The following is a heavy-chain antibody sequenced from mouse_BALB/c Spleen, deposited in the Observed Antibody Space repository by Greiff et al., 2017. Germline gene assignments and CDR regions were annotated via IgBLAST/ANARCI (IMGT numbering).Heavy chain of an antibody. CDR2: IWAGGST. Sequence: VQGVESGPGLVAPSQSLSITCTVSGFSLTSYGVHWVRQPPGKGLEWLGVIWAGGSTNYNSALMSRLSISKDNSKSQVFLKMNSLQTDDTAMYYCASPYYYGRSYYAMDYWGQGTSVTVSS. V-gene: IGHV2-9*02. D-gene: IGHD1-1*01. CDR3: ASPYYYGRSYYAMDY. CDR1: GFSLTSYG. J-gene: IGHJ4*01.